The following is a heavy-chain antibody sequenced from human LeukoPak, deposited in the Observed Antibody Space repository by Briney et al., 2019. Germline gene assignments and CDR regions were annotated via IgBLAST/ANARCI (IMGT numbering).Heavy chain of an antibody. CDR1: GFTFSSYA. CDR3: VTGGGLRLDTAMVPFRHY. CDR2: ISSNGGST. D-gene: IGHD5-18*01. J-gene: IGHJ4*02. V-gene: IGHV3-64D*09. Sequence: SGGSLRLSCAASGFTFSSYAMHWVRQAPGKGLEYVSAISSNGGSTYYADSVKGRFTISRDNSKNTLYLQMSSLRAEDTAVYYCVTGGGLRLDTAMVPFRHYWGQGTLVTVSS.